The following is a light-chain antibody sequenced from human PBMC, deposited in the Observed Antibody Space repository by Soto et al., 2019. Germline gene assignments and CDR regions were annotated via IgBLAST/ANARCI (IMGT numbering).Light chain of an antibody. CDR2: GAS. CDR3: HQYDNWPPWT. V-gene: IGKV3D-15*01. J-gene: IGKJ1*01. CDR1: QSVSSSY. Sequence: EIVMTQSPATLSVSPGERATLSCRASQSVSSSYLAWYQQKPGQAPRFLIYGASTRATGIPARFSGSGSGTEFTLTISSLQSEDFAVYYCHQYDNWPPWTFGQGTKVDIK.